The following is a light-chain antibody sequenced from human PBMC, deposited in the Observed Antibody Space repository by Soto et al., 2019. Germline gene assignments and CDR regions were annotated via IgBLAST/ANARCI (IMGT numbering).Light chain of an antibody. V-gene: IGLV2-23*01. Sequence: QSALTQPASVSGSPGQSITISCTGTSSDVGSYNLVSWYQQHPGKAPKLMIYEGSKRPPGVSNRFSGSKSGNTASLTISGLQAEDEAYYYCCSYAGSVVFGGGTKLTVL. CDR2: EGS. J-gene: IGLJ2*01. CDR1: SSDVGSYNL. CDR3: CSYAGSVV.